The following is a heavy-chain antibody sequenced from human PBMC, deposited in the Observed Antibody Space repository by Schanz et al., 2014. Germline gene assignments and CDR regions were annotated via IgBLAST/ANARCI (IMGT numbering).Heavy chain of an antibody. CDR1: GFTVSANY. CDR3: ARDGAELYYFDD. D-gene: IGHD1-1*01. V-gene: IGHV3-7*01. Sequence: EVKLVESGGGLVQPGGSLRLSCAVSGFTVSANYMIWVRQAPGKGLEWVANINQDGSEKYYVDSVKGRFTISRDNAKNSLYLQMNGLRAEDTAVFYCARDGAELYYFDDWGQGTLVTVSS. J-gene: IGHJ4*02. CDR2: INQDGSEK.